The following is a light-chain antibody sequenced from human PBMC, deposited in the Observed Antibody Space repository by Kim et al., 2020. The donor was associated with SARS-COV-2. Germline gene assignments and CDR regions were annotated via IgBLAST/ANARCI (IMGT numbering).Light chain of an antibody. V-gene: IGKV1D-16*01. Sequence: ASVGDRVTITCRASQGIRRCLAWYQQKPDKAPKFLIYDVSNLESGVPSRFSGSGSGTEFTFTISSLQPEDVATYYCQQYDNFPRTFGRGTKVDIK. CDR3: QQYDNFPRT. J-gene: IGKJ4*01. CDR1: QGIRRC. CDR2: DVS.